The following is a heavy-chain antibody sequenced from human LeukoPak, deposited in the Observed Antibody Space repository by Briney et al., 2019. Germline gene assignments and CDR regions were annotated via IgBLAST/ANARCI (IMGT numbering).Heavy chain of an antibody. CDR2: INHSGST. V-gene: IGHV4-34*01. Sequence: PSETLPLTCAVYGGSFSGYYWSWIRQPPGKGLEWIGEINHSGSTNYNPSLKSRVTISVDTSKNQFSLKLSSVTAADTAVYYCAITTAGYCSSTSCYDYYYYYGMDVWGQGTTVTVSS. CDR1: GGSFSGYY. CDR3: AITTAGYCSSTSCYDYYYYYGMDV. D-gene: IGHD2-2*01. J-gene: IGHJ6*02.